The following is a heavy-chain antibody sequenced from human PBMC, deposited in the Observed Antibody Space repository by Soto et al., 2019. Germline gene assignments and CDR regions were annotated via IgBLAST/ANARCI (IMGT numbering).Heavy chain of an antibody. CDR2: ISSTTNYI. CDR1: GFTFTRYS. J-gene: IGHJ4*02. Sequence: GGSLRLSCASSGFTFTRYSMNCVRHAPGKGLDWVSSISSTTNYIYYADSMKVRFTFSRDNAKNSVYLEMNSLSAEDTAVYYCARESEDLTSNFDYWGQGTLVTVSS. V-gene: IGHV3-21*01. CDR3: ARESEDLTSNFDY.